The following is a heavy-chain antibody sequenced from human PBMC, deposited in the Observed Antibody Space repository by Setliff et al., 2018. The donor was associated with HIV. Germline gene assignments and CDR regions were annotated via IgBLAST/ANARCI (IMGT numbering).Heavy chain of an antibody. CDR1: GGSISSGTYY. D-gene: IGHD3-3*01. CDR3: ASSQGYDFWSGPTGYYMDV. Sequence: SETLSLTCSVSGGSISSGTYYWSWIRQPAGKGLEWIGHIFSTGSTNYNPSLKSRVIMSADTSKNQFSLKLSSVTAADTAVYYCASSQGYDFWSGPTGYYMDVWGKGTTVTVSS. V-gene: IGHV4-61*09. CDR2: IFSTGST. J-gene: IGHJ6*03.